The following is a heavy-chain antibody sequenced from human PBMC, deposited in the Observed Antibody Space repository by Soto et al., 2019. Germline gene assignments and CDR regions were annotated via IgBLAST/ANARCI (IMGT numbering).Heavy chain of an antibody. CDR1: GFTLSLDG. D-gene: IGHD1-26*01. Sequence: GPALRLSCAASGFTLSLDGMHWGRQAPGKGLEWGAAISNDGRTKYYADSVQGRFTISTDNSNATLDMEMNSLRVEDTAMYYCAIDGVREHRCRWPTRYCGQRPFVTV. J-gene: IGHJ4*02. V-gene: IGHV3-30*03. CDR3: AIDGVREHRCRWPTRY. CDR2: ISNDGRTK.